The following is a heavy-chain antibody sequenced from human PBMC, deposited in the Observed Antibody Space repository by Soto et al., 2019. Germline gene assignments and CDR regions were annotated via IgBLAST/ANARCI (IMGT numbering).Heavy chain of an antibody. V-gene: IGHV3-7*01. CDR3: AAGRQLGN. D-gene: IGHD1-1*01. CDR2: IRQDGSEK. J-gene: IGHJ4*02. CDR1: GFTFSTFW. Sequence: EVQLVESGGGLVQPGGSLRLSCVASGFTFSTFWMSWVRQAPGKGLEWVANIRQDGSEKNYVDSVKGRFTISRDNAKNSLYLQMNSLRDEDTAVYYCAAGRQLGNWGQGTLVTVSS.